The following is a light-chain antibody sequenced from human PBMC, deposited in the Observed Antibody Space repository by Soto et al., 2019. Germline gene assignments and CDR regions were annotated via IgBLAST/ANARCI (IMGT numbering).Light chain of an antibody. Sequence: QSVLTQPPSVSGSPGQSVTISCTGTSSDVGSYNRVSWYQQPPGTAPKLMIYEVSNRPSGVPDRFSGSKSGNTASLTISGLQAEDEADYYCSSSTSTSIYVFGTGTKVTVL. CDR1: SSDVGSYNR. J-gene: IGLJ1*01. CDR3: SSSTSTSIYV. CDR2: EVS. V-gene: IGLV2-18*02.